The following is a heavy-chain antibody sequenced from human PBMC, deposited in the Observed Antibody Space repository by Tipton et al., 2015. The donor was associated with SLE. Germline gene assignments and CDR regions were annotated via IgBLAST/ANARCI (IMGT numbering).Heavy chain of an antibody. Sequence: QLVQSGPEVKKPGASVKVSCKASGYTFTSYYMHWVRQAPGQGLEWMGIINPSGGSTSYAQKFQGRVTMTRDTSTSTVYMELSSLRSEDTAVYYCARAQGVGYCSSTSCYRRAFDIWGQGTMVTVSS. D-gene: IGHD2-2*02. CDR3: ARAQGVGYCSSTSCYRRAFDI. CDR1: GYTFTSYY. J-gene: IGHJ3*02. CDR2: INPSGGST. V-gene: IGHV1-46*01.